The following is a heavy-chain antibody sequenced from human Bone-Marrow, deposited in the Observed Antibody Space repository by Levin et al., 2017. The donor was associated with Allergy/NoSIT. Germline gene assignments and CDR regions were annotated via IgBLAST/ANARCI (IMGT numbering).Heavy chain of an antibody. V-gene: IGHV1-69*06. D-gene: IGHD3-10*01. CDR1: GGTFSSYA. CDR2: IIPIFGTA. CDR3: VTMVRGPPAWAFDI. J-gene: IGHJ3*02. Sequence: SVKVSCKASGGTFSSYAISWVRQAPGQGLEWMGGIIPIFGTANYAQKFQGRVTITADKSTSTAYMELSSLRSEDTAVYYCVTMVRGPPAWAFDIWGQGTMVTVSS.